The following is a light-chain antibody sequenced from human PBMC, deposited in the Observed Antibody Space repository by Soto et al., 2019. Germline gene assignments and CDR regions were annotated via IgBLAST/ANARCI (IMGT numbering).Light chain of an antibody. Sequence: EIVLTQSPDTLSLSLGERATLSCRASQSISSAYVAWYQQKPGQPPRLLTHTASNRAAGVPDRFSGSGSGTDFTLTINRLESEDFAVYFCQHYGGAPTFGQGKKLEIK. CDR1: QSISSAY. J-gene: IGKJ2*01. CDR2: TAS. CDR3: QHYGGAPT. V-gene: IGKV3-20*01.